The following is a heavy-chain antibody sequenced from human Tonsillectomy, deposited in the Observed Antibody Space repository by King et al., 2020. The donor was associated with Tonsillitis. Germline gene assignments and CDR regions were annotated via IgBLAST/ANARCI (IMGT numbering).Heavy chain of an antibody. J-gene: IGHJ4*02. CDR1: GGERRKDE. D-gene: IGHD6-19*01. CDR3: ARHLWSSGFDY. V-gene: IGHV4-59*08. Sequence: VKRQESGVGRGKDGESLEIRWKGSGGERRKDEGRGSRQLPGKGMEWMGNRYYSGSTTDDPSLKSRVTISVDTSKNQFSLKLNSVTAAYTAVYYCARHLWSSGFDYWGQGTLVTVSS. CDR2: RYYSGST.